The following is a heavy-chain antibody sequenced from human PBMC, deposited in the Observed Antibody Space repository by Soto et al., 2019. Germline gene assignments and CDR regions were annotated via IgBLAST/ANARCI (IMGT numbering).Heavy chain of an antibody. J-gene: IGHJ6*02. V-gene: IGHV1-69*13. Sequence: SVKVSCKASGGTFSSYAISWVRQAPGQGLEWMGGIIPIFGTANYAQKFQGRVTITADESTSTAYMELSSLRSEDTAVYYCARGIYYSGAGSYPYYYYGMDVWGQGTTVTVSS. CDR3: ARGIYYSGAGSYPYYYYGMDV. D-gene: IGHD3-10*01. CDR2: IIPIFGTA. CDR1: GGTFSSYA.